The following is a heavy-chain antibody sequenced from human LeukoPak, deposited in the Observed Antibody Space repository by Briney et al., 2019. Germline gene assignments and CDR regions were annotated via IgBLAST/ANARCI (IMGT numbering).Heavy chain of an antibody. CDR1: GGSFGGYY. CDR3: ARGRELLWFGESPPGGFDP. CDR2: INHSGST. D-gene: IGHD3-10*01. Sequence: SETLSLTCAVYGGSFGGYYWSWIRQPPGKGLEWIGEINHSGSTNYNPSLKSRVTISVDTSKNQFSLKLSSVTAADTAVYYCARGRELLWFGESPPGGFDPWGQGTLVAVSS. J-gene: IGHJ5*02. V-gene: IGHV4-34*01.